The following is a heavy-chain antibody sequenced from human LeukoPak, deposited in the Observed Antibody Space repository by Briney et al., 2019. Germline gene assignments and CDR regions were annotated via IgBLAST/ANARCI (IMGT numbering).Heavy chain of an antibody. Sequence: PGGSLRLSCAASGFTFSRHWMNWVRQAPGKGLEWVSSISSSSSYIYYADSVKGRFTISRDNAKNSLYLQMNSLRAEDTAVYYCARGLRGVIQLPADYWGQGTLVTVSS. CDR3: ARGLRGVIQLPADY. D-gene: IGHD3-10*01. J-gene: IGHJ4*02. V-gene: IGHV3-21*01. CDR1: GFTFSRHW. CDR2: ISSSSSYI.